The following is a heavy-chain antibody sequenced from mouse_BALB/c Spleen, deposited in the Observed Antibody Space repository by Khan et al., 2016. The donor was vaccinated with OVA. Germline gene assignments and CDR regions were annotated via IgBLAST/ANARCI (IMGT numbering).Heavy chain of an antibody. J-gene: IGHJ4*01. Sequence: QVQLKQSGPDLVAPSQNLSITCTVSGFSLTSYAIHWVRQPPGKGLEWLVVIWSDGRTTYNSALKSRLSISKDNSKSQVFLKIDSLQTDDTAMYYCARHQVPLSMDSWGQGTAVTVSS. CDR2: IWSDGRT. V-gene: IGHV2-6-2*01. CDR3: ARHQVPLSMDS. CDR1: GFSLTSYA.